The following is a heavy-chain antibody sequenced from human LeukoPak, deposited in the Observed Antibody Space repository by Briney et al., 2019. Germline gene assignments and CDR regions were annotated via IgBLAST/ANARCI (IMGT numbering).Heavy chain of an antibody. V-gene: IGHV4-39*01. CDR3: ARSRAVTNYFDY. Sequence: PSETLSLTCTASGGSISSSSYYWGWVRQPPGKGLEWIGSIYYSGSTYYNPSLKSRVTISVDTSKNQFSLKLSSVTAADTAVCYCARSRAVTNYFDYWGQGTLVTVSS. CDR1: GGSISSSSYY. D-gene: IGHD4-17*01. J-gene: IGHJ4*02. CDR2: IYYSGST.